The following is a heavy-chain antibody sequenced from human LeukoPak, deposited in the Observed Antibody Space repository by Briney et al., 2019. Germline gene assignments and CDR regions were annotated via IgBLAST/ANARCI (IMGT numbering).Heavy chain of an antibody. CDR1: GFTFSSYA. J-gene: IGHJ4*02. CDR3: AKRSGASTYYFDY. D-gene: IGHD6-19*01. CDR2: LSTSGGNT. Sequence: PGGSLRPSCAASGFTFSSYAMSWVRLPPGKGLQWVSSLSTSGGNTYYADSVRGRFTISRDNSRNTLYLQMDSLRAEDTAVYYCAKRSGASTYYFDYWGQGALLTVSS. V-gene: IGHV3-23*01.